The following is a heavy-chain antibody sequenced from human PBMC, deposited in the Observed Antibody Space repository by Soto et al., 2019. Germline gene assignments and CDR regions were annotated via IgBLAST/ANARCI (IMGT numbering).Heavy chain of an antibody. J-gene: IGHJ4*02. Sequence: PGGSLRLSCAASGFTFSSYAMSWVRQAPGKGLEWVSAISGSGGSTYYADSVKGRFTTSRDNSKNTLYLQMNSLRAEDTAVYYCASSRGGMATIDYWGQGTLVTVSS. CDR2: ISGSGGST. CDR1: GFTFSSYA. CDR3: ASSRGGMATIDY. D-gene: IGHD5-12*01. V-gene: IGHV3-23*01.